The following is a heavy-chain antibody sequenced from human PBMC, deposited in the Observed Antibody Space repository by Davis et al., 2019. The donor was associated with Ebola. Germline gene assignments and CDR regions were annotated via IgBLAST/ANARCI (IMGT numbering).Heavy chain of an antibody. D-gene: IGHD2-2*01. V-gene: IGHV3-30*18. CDR3: AKDGYQMLGIYYYYMDV. CDR2: ISSDGSNK. CDR1: GFTFSSHA. Sequence: GGSLRLSCAASGFTFSSHAMHWVRQAPGKGLEWLAVISSDGSNKYYADSVKGRFTISRDNSKNTLYLQMNSLRAEDTAVYYCAKDGYQMLGIYYYYMDVWGKGTTVTVSS. J-gene: IGHJ6*03.